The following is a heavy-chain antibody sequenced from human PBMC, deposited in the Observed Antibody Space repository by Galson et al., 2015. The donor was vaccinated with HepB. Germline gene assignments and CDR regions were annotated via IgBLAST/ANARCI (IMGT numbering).Heavy chain of an antibody. J-gene: IGHJ6*01. CDR3: ARGKGRQLLLDYHYYGMDV. CDR1: GGSFSSYH. V-gene: IGHV4-34*01. CDR2: VTQSGST. Sequence: SETLSLTCAVFGGSFSSYHWTWIRQPPGKGLGWIGEVTQSGSTHSNPSLKSRVTISVDTSKNQFSLKVRSVTAADTAVYYCARGKGRQLLLDYHYYGMDVWGQGTTVSVSS. D-gene: IGHD3-3*01.